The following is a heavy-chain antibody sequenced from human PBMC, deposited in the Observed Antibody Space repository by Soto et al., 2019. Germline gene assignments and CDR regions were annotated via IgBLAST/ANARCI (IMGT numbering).Heavy chain of an antibody. D-gene: IGHD6-19*01. J-gene: IGHJ6*02. CDR2: IRRKANSYTT. CDR1: GLIFSDYH. Sequence: EVQLVESGGGLVQPGGSLRLSCAASGLIFSDYHMDWVRQAPGKGLEWVGRIRRKANSYTTEYAASVKGRFTISRDDSQNSRYWQMNSLKTEDTAVYYCAMLGGWSGGSNDMDVWGQGTTVTVSS. V-gene: IGHV3-72*01. CDR3: AMLGGWSGGSNDMDV.